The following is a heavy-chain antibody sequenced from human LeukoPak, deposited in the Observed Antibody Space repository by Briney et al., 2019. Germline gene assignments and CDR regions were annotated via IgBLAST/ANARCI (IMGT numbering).Heavy chain of an antibody. Sequence: ASVKVCCKASGYTFTSYGISLGRQAPGQGLEWMGLISAYNGNTNYAQKLQGRVTMTTDTSTSTAYMELRSLRSEDTAVYYCATSGSYPYDAFDIWGQGTMVTVSS. CDR3: ATSGSYPYDAFDI. D-gene: IGHD1-26*01. CDR1: GYTFTSYG. CDR2: ISAYNGNT. J-gene: IGHJ3*02. V-gene: IGHV1-18*01.